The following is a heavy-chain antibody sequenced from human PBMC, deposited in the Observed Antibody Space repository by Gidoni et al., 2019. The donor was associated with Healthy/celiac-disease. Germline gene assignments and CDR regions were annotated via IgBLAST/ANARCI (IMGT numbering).Heavy chain of an antibody. CDR2: IWYDGSNK. CDR1: GFTFSSSG. J-gene: IGHJ4*02. CDR3: ARDGDIVLVPAARGGIRAAAGTRFDY. D-gene: IGHD2-2*01. V-gene: IGHV3-33*01. Sequence: QVQLVESGGGVVQPGRSLRLSCAASGFTFSSSGLHWVRQAPGKGLEWVAVIWYDGSNKYYADSVKGRVTISRDNSKNTLYLQMNSLRAEDTAVYYCARDGDIVLVPAARGGIRAAAGTRFDYWGQGTLVTVSS.